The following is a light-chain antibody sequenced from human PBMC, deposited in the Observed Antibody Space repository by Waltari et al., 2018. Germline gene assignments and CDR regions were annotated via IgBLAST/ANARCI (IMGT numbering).Light chain of an antibody. Sequence: QSVLTQPPSVSGAPGQRVTISCTGSSSNIGAGYDVHWYQQLPGTAPNLLIYGNSTRPSGVPCRSAGSKSGTSASLAITGLQAEDEAEYYCQSYDSSLSGSDVFGTGTKVTVL. CDR3: QSYDSSLSGSDV. CDR1: SSNIGAGYD. V-gene: IGLV1-40*01. CDR2: GNS. J-gene: IGLJ1*01.